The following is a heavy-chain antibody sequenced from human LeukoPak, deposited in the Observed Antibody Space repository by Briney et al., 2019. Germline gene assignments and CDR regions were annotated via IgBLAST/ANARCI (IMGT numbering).Heavy chain of an antibody. Sequence: PGGSLRLSCAASGFTFSSYAMSWVRQAPGKGLEWASAISGSGGSTYYADSVKGRFTISRDNSKNTLYLQMNSLRAEDTAVYYCAKDQAYSHRYFDWLPTLDYRGQGTLVTVSS. V-gene: IGHV3-23*01. J-gene: IGHJ4*02. D-gene: IGHD3-9*01. CDR1: GFTFSSYA. CDR2: ISGSGGST. CDR3: AKDQAYSHRYFDWLPTLDY.